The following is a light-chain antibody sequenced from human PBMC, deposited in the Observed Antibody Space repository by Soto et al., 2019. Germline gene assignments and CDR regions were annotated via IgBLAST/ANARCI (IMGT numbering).Light chain of an antibody. Sequence: DIQMTQSPSTLSASVGDRVSITCRAGQSISNLLAWYQQKPGRAPKLLIFKASSLESGVPSRFSGSGSGTEFTLTISSLQPDDFATYYCQQYNTYWTFGQGTKVEI. J-gene: IGKJ1*01. CDR2: KAS. CDR3: QQYNTYWT. V-gene: IGKV1-5*03. CDR1: QSISNL.